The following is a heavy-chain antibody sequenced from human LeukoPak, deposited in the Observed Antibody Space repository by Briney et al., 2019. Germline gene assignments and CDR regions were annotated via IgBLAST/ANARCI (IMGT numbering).Heavy chain of an antibody. CDR3: ARGTARVSFDY. D-gene: IGHD5-18*01. J-gene: IGHJ4*02. V-gene: IGHV3-21*01. CDR1: GFTFSSYS. CDR2: ISSSSSYI. Sequence: GGSLRLSCAASGFTFSSYSMNWVRQAPGKGLEWVSSISSSSSYIYYADSVKGRFTISRDNSKNTLYLQMNSLRAEDTAVYYCARGTARVSFDYWGQGTLVTVSS.